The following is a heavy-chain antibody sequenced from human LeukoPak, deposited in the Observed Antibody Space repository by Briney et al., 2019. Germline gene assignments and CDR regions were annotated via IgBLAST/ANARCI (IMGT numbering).Heavy chain of an antibody. CDR3: ARSAADYDFWSGYYVAYGMDV. V-gene: IGHV4-59*13. Sequence: SETLSLTCTVSGGSISSYYWSWIRQPPGKGLEWIGYIYYSGSTNYNPSLKSRVTISVDTSKNQFSLKLSSVTAADTAVYYCARSAADYDFWSGYYVAYGMDVWGQGTTVTVSS. CDR1: GGSISSYY. D-gene: IGHD3-3*01. J-gene: IGHJ6*02. CDR2: IYYSGST.